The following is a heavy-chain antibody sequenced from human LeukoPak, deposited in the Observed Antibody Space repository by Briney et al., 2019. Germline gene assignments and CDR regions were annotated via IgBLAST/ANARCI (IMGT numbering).Heavy chain of an antibody. CDR3: ARDFLWFGELSLEYYYYYGMDV. J-gene: IGHJ6*02. D-gene: IGHD3-10*01. CDR2: ISSSSSYI. Sequence: KSGGSLRLSCAASGFTFSSYSMNWVRQAPGKGLEWVSSISSSSSYIYYADSVKGRFTISGDNAKNSLYLQMNSLRAEDTAVYYCARDFLWFGELSLEYYYYYGMDVWGQGTTVTVSS. CDR1: GFTFSSYS. V-gene: IGHV3-21*01.